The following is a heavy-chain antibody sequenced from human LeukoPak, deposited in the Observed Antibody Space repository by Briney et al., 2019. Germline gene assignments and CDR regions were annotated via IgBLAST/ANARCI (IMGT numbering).Heavy chain of an antibody. CDR3: ASGYYDVLTGHAY. CDR1: GFTVSSIY. Sequence: GGSLRLSCAASGFTVSSIYMTWVRQAPGKGLGWVSVIYSGGSTYYADSVKGRFTISRDKSKNTLYLQMNSLRAEDTAVYYCASGYYDVLTGHAYWGQGTLVTVSS. CDR2: IYSGGST. V-gene: IGHV3-53*01. J-gene: IGHJ4*02. D-gene: IGHD3-9*01.